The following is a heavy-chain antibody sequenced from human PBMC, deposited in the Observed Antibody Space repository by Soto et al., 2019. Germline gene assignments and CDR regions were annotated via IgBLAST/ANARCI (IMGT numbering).Heavy chain of an antibody. CDR3: ASGLAAAVGY. V-gene: IGHV4-59*01. CDR2: IYYSGST. J-gene: IGHJ4*02. D-gene: IGHD6-13*01. Sequence: SETLSLTFTVSGGSISSYYWSWIRQPPGKGLEWIGYIYYSGSTNYNPSLKSRVTISVDTSKNQFSLKLSYVTAADTAVYYCASGLAAAVGYWGQGTLVTVSS. CDR1: GGSISSYY.